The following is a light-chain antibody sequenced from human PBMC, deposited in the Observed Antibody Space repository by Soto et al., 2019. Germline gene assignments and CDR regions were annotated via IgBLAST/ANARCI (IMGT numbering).Light chain of an antibody. CDR3: CSYAGIYV. J-gene: IGLJ1*01. V-gene: IGLV2-23*02. Sequence: QSVLTQPASVSGSPGQSITISCTGTSSDVGSYNLVSWYQQHPGKAPKLMIYEVSKRPSGVSNRFSGSKSGNTASPTISGLQAEDEADYYCCSYAGIYVFGTGTKVTVL. CDR2: EVS. CDR1: SSDVGSYNL.